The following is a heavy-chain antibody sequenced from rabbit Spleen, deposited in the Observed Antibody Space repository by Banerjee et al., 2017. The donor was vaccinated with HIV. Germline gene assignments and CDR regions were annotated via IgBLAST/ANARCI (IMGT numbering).Heavy chain of an antibody. CDR1: GVSLNDKDV. CDR3: AREKSGDYGYDL. CDR2: INIVTGKS. Sequence: EQLGESGGGLVKPEGSLTLTCKASGVSLNDKDVMCWVRQAPGKGLEWIACINIVTGKSVYASWAKGRFTMSRTSSTTVTLQMTSLTAADTATYFCAREKSGDYGYDLWGPGTLVTVS. V-gene: IGHV1S45*01. J-gene: IGHJ4*01. D-gene: IGHD6-1*01.